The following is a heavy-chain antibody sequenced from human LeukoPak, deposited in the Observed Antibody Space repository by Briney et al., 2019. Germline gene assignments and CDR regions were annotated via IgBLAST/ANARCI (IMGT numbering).Heavy chain of an antibody. D-gene: IGHD1-26*01. V-gene: IGHV3-53*01. Sequence: GGSLRLSCAASGFTVGSNYMSGVRQAPGKGLEWVSVIYSGGSTYYAECVKGRFTISRDNSKNTLYLQMNSLRAEDTAVYNCARSEWELIQSLYYYYYMDVWGKGTTVTISS. CDR1: GFTVGSNY. CDR2: IYSGGST. CDR3: ARSEWELIQSLYYYYYMDV. J-gene: IGHJ6*03.